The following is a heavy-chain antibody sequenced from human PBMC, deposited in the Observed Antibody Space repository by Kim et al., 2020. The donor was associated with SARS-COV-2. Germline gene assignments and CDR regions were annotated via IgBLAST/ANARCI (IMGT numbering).Heavy chain of an antibody. J-gene: IGHJ4*02. CDR3: ARTRENTMVRGANDY. CDR1: GGSFSGYY. D-gene: IGHD3-10*01. CDR2: INHSGST. V-gene: IGHV4-34*01. Sequence: SETLSLPCAVYGGSFSGYYWSWIRQPPGKGLEWIGEINHSGSTNYNPSLKSRVTISVDTSTNQFSLKLSSVTAADPAVYYCARTRENTMVRGANDYWGQGTLVPVSS.